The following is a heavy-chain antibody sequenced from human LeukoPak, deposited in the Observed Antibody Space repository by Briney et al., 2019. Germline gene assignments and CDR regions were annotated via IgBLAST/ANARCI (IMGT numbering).Heavy chain of an antibody. CDR1: GGTFSGQA. D-gene: IGHD4-17*01. J-gene: IGHJ6*03. CDR3: AGGDPFNYYMDV. Sequence: SVKVSCKASGGTFSGQAISWVRQAPGQGLEWMGGTIPIFGATNYTQRFQGRITITTDESTTTAYMELTSLRSEDTAVYFCAGGDPFNYYMDVWGKGTSVTVFS. CDR2: TIPIFGAT. V-gene: IGHV1-69*05.